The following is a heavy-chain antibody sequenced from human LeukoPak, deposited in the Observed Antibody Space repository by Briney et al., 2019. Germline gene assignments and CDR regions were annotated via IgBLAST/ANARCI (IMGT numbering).Heavy chain of an antibody. CDR2: FNREDDEA. CDR1: GYTLTDFS. CDR3: TTLDSYYDNSGRPLVPD. V-gene: IGHV1-24*01. D-gene: IGHD3-22*01. Sequence: ASLKVSCNISGYTLTDFSMHWVRQAPGKGLEWMGGFNREDDEAIYAPHFQGRVTVTEDTSTDTAYMELSSLRSEDTAVYYCTTLDSYYDNSGRPLVPDWGQGTLVTVSS. J-gene: IGHJ4*02.